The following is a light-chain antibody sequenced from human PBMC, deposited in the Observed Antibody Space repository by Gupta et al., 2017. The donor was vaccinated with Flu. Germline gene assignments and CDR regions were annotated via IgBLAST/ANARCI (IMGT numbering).Light chain of an antibody. CDR1: QSISIY. V-gene: IGKV1-39*01. CDR2: AAS. CDR3: QQSYSPPPWT. Sequence: DIQMTQSPSSLSASVGDRVTITCRASQSISIYLNWYQQKPGKAPKLLIYAASSLQSGVPSRFSGSGSGTDFTLAISSLQPEDFATYYCQQSYSPPPWTFGQGTKVEIK. J-gene: IGKJ1*01.